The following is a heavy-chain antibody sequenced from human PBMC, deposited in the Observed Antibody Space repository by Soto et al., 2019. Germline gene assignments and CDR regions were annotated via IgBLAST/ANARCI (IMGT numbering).Heavy chain of an antibody. V-gene: IGHV4-59*01. CDR2: IYSTGRA. Sequence: SETLSLTCTVSGASMSNYYGSWIRQSPGKGLEYIGYIYSTGRADYNPSLKSRVTLSVDTSSNLFSLRLSSVTVADTAVYYCARSGHSLGGVMWGQGTLVTVSS. CDR1: GASMSNYY. CDR3: ARSGHSLGGVM. J-gene: IGHJ4*02. D-gene: IGHD3-16*01.